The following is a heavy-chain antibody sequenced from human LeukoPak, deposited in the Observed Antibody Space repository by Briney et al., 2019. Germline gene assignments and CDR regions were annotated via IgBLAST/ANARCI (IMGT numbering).Heavy chain of an antibody. D-gene: IGHD6-19*01. Sequence: GGSLRLSCAASGFTVSSNYMSWVRQAPGKGLEWVSVIYSGGSTYYADSVKGRFTISRHNSKNTLYLQMNSLRAEDTAVYYCARTSVAVAAIQLAFDIWGQGTMVTVSS. V-gene: IGHV3-53*04. J-gene: IGHJ3*02. CDR2: IYSGGST. CDR1: GFTVSSNY. CDR3: ARTSVAVAAIQLAFDI.